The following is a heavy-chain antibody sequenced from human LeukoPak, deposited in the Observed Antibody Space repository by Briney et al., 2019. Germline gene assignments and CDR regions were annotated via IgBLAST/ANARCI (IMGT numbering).Heavy chain of an antibody. CDR2: INPNSGGT. V-gene: IGHV1-2*02. Sequence: ASVKVSCKASGYTFTGYYMHWVRQAPGQGLEWMGWINPNSGGTNFAQKFQGRVTMTRDTSISTAYMELSRLRSDDTAVYYCATDYAGNSVPDYWGQGTLVTVSS. J-gene: IGHJ4*02. CDR3: ATDYAGNSVPDY. CDR1: GYTFTGYY. D-gene: IGHD4-23*01.